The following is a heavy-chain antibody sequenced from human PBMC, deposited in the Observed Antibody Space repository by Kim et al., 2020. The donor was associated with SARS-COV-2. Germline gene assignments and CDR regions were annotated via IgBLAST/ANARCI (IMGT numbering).Heavy chain of an antibody. J-gene: IGHJ2*01. CDR3: ARQGTGYRNWYFDL. Sequence: NPSLQSRVTISVDTSKNQFSLKLSSVTAADTAVYYCARQGTGYRNWYFDLWGRGTLVTVSS. V-gene: IGHV4-59*08. D-gene: IGHD3-9*01.